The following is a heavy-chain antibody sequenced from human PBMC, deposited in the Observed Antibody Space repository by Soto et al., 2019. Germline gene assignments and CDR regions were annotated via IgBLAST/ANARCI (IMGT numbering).Heavy chain of an antibody. CDR3: ARHSGYYYGSGSYSLYYYYYMDV. CDR2: IYYSGST. D-gene: IGHD3-10*01. Sequence: SETLSLTCTVSGGSISSYYWSWIRQPPGKGLEWIGYIYYSGSTNYNPSLKSRVTISVDTSKNQFSLKLCSVTAADTAVYYCARHSGYYYGSGSYSLYYYYYMDVWGKGTTVTVSS. CDR1: GGSISSYY. V-gene: IGHV4-59*08. J-gene: IGHJ6*03.